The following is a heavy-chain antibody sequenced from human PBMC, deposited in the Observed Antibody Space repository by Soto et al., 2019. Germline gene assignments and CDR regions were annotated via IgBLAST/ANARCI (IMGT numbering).Heavy chain of an antibody. V-gene: IGHV3-23*01. J-gene: IGHJ4*02. CDR3: AGGLDY. Sequence: EVQLLESGGGLVQPGRSLRLSCAASGLTFSNYGMKWVRQAPGKGLEWVSGIDGTGDSTYYADSVKGRFTISRDNSKNTMYLKMNSLRVEDTAIYYCAGGLDYWGQGTLVTVSS. CDR1: GLTFSNYG. CDR2: IDGTGDST.